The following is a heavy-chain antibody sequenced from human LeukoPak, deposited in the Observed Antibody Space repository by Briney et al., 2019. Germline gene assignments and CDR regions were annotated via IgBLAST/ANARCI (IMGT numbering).Heavy chain of an antibody. D-gene: IGHD6-25*01. J-gene: IGHJ4*02. CDR3: AGSSGLIPTDY. CDR2: ISSSGSTK. V-gene: IGHV3-48*03. CDR1: GFTFSSYE. Sequence: GGSLRLSCAASGFTFSSYEMNWVRQTPGKGLQWVSYISSSGSTKFNPDSVKGRFTISRDNAKNSLYLEMNSLRAEDTAVYYCAGSSGLIPTDYWGQGTLVTVSS.